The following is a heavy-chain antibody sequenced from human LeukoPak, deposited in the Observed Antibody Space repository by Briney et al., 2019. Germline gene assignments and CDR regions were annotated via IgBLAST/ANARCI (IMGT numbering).Heavy chain of an antibody. J-gene: IGHJ4*02. CDR1: GFTFSGSA. CDR3: TGNYYGSGSYADFDY. Sequence: GGSLRLSCAASGFTFSGSALHWVRQASGKGLEWVGRIRSTANGYATAYAASVKGRFTISRDDSKNTAYLQMDSLKTEDTAVYYCTGNYYGSGSYADFDYWGQGTLVAVSS. V-gene: IGHV3-73*01. CDR2: IRSTANGYAT. D-gene: IGHD3-10*01.